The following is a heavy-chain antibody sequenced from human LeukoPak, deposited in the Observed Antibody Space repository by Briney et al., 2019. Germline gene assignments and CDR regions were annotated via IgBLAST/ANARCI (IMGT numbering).Heavy chain of an antibody. CDR3: ARSLHHGDSDVSQF. V-gene: IGHV5-51*01. Sequence: GESLKISCQGSGYTFSNYWIGWLRQMPGKGLEWMGIIYPGDSDTRYSPSFQGQVTISADKYTSTAYLQWSSLKATDTAMYYCARSLHHGDSDVSQFWGQGTRVTVTS. D-gene: IGHD2-21*02. CDR1: GYTFSNYW. J-gene: IGHJ4*02. CDR2: IYPGDSDT.